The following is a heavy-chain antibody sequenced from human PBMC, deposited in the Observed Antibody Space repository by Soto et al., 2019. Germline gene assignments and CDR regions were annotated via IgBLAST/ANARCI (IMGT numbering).Heavy chain of an antibody. J-gene: IGHJ6*02. CDR2: IIPIFGTA. V-gene: IGHV1-69*06. CDR1: GGTFSSYA. D-gene: IGHD3-3*01. Sequence: QVQLVQSGAEVKKPGSSVKVSCKASGGTFSSYAISWVRQAPGQGLEWMGGIIPIFGTANYAQKFQGRVPIPANKSTGTAYMELSSLRSEDTAVYYCAATYYDFWSGYSTSYYYYGMDVWGQGTTVTVSS. CDR3: AATYYDFWSGYSTSYYYYGMDV.